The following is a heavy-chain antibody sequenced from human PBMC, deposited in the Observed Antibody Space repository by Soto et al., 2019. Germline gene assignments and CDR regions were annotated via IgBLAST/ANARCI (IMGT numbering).Heavy chain of an antibody. CDR1: GGSISSGGYY. D-gene: IGHD6-6*01. V-gene: IGHV4-31*03. Sequence: QVQLQESGPGLVKPSQTLSLTCTVSGGSISSGGYYWSWIRQHPGKGLEWIGYIYYSGSTYYNPSLKSRVTISVDTSKNQFSLKLSSVTAADTAVYYCARLAAPGLPDPLNWFDPWGQGTLVTVSS. CDR2: IYYSGST. J-gene: IGHJ5*02. CDR3: ARLAAPGLPDPLNWFDP.